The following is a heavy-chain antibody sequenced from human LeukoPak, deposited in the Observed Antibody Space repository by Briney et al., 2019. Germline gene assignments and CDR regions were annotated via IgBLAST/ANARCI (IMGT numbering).Heavy chain of an antibody. V-gene: IGHV3-30*02. J-gene: IGHJ3*02. Sequence: GGSLRLSCAASGFTFSSYGMHWVRQAPGKGLEWVAFIRYDGSNKYYADSVKGRFTISRDNSKNTLYLQMHSLRAEDTAVYYCAKAGSSSSSGFMTLPFDIWGQGTMVTVSS. D-gene: IGHD6-6*01. CDR2: IRYDGSNK. CDR1: GFTFSSYG. CDR3: AKAGSSSSSGFMTLPFDI.